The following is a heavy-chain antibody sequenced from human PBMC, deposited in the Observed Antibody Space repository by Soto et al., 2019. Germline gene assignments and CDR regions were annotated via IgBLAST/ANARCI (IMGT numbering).Heavy chain of an antibody. CDR3: ARGSSSGSYFDY. Sequence: EVQLVESGGGLVKPGGSLRLSCAASGFTFSSYSMNWVRQAPGKGLEWVSSISSSSSYIYYAYSVKGRFTISRENDKNTMYLQMNSLRAEDTAVYYCARGSSSGSYFDYWGQGTLVTVSS. D-gene: IGHD6-6*01. V-gene: IGHV3-21*01. CDR1: GFTFSSYS. J-gene: IGHJ4*02. CDR2: ISSSSSYI.